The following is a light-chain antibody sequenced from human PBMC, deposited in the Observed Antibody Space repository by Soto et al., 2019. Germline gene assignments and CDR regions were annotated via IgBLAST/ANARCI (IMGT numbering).Light chain of an antibody. CDR2: GAS. CDR1: QSIGRF. CDR3: QQYNTWPRT. Sequence: EIVLTQSPATLSLSPGERATLSCRASQSIGRFLAWYQHKPGQAPRLLIYGASTRATGIPARFSGSGSGTEFTLTINSLQSEDFAVYYCQQYNTWPRTFGQGTKV. V-gene: IGKV3-15*01. J-gene: IGKJ1*01.